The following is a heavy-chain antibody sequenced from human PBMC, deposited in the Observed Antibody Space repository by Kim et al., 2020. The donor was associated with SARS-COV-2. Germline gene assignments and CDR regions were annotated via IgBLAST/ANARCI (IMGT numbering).Heavy chain of an antibody. CDR2: IYYSGST. CDR3: ARDRPWGSFDY. D-gene: IGHD3-16*01. V-gene: IGHV4-59*01. J-gene: IGHJ4*02. Sequence: SETLSLTCTVSGGSISSYYWSWIRQPPGKGLEWIGYIYYSGSTNYNPSLKSRVTISVDTSKNQFSLKLSSVTAADTAVYYCARDRPWGSFDYWGQGTLVTVSS. CDR1: GGSISSYY.